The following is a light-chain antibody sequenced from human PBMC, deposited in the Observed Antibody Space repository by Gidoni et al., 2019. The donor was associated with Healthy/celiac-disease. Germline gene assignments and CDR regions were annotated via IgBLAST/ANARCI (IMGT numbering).Light chain of an antibody. CDR2: GAS. J-gene: IGKJ4*01. CDR3: QQYGSSPRLT. CDR1: QSVISSY. V-gene: IGKV3-20*01. Sequence: EIVFTQSPGTLSSSPGAIATLSRRASQSVISSYLAWYQQKPDQAPRLLIYGASSRAAGIPDRLSGSGSGTDFTLTISRLGPEDFGVYYCQQYGSSPRLTFGGGTKVEIK.